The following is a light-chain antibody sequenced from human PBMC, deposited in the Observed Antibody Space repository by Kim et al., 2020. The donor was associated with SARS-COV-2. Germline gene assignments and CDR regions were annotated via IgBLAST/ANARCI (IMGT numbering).Light chain of an antibody. CDR1: SLRSYY. CDR2: GKP. CDR3: NSRDSNDNVV. Sequence: ALGQTVRITCQGDSLRSYYATWYQQKPGQAPIVVIYGKPNRPSGIPNRFSGSSSGNTASLTITGTQAGDEADYYCNSRDSNDNVVFGGGTKLTVL. V-gene: IGLV3-19*01. J-gene: IGLJ2*01.